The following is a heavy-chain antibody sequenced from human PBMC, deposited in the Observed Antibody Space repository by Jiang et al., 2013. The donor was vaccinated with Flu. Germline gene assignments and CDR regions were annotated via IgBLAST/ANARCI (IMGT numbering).Heavy chain of an antibody. Sequence: LLKPSETLSLTCTVSGGSISSSSYYWGWIRQPPGKGLEWIGSIYYSGSTYYNPSLKSRVTISVDTSKNQFSLKLSSVTAADTAVYYCARQSVPSYSSGFIGAFDIWGQGTMVTVSS. CDR1: GGSISSSSYY. D-gene: IGHD6-19*01. V-gene: IGHV4-39*01. CDR3: ARQSVPSYSSGFIGAFDI. CDR2: IYYSGST. J-gene: IGHJ3*02.